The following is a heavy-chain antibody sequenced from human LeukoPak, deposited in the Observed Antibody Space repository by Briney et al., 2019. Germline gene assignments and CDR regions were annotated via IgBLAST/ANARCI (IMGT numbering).Heavy chain of an antibody. D-gene: IGHD2-15*01. CDR1: GVTFSSYG. CDR2: IWYDGSNK. V-gene: IGHV3-33*01. CDR3: ARDAGYCSGGSCYPGQFDY. J-gene: IGHJ4*02. Sequence: GGSLRLSCAASGVTFSSYGMHWVRQAPGKGLEWVAVIWYDGSNKYYAASVKGRFTISRDTSKNTLYLQMNSLRAADTAVYYCARDAGYCSGGSCYPGQFDYWGQGTLVTVSS.